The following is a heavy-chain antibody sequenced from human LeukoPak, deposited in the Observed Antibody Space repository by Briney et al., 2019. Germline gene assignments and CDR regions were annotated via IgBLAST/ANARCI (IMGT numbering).Heavy chain of an antibody. CDR3: AKDIASSGYRYGMDV. D-gene: IGHD5-12*01. CDR1: GFTFDDYA. J-gene: IGHJ6*02. V-gene: IGHV3-43*02. CDR2: ISGDGGST. Sequence: PGGSLRLSCAASGFTFDDYAMHWVRQAPGKGLEWVSLISGDGGSTYYADSVKGRFTISRDNSKNSLYLQMNSLRTEDTALYHCAKDIASSGYRYGMDVWGQGTTVTVSS.